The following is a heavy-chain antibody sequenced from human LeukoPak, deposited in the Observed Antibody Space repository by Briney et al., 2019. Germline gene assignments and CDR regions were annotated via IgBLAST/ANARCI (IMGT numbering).Heavy chain of an antibody. CDR3: ARGGYSWSYYYYYGMDV. Sequence: ASVKVSCKASGYTFTSYYMHWERQAPGQGLEWMGIINPSGGSTSYAQKFQGRVTMTRDTSTSTVYMELSSLRSEDTAVYYCARGGYSWSYYYYYGMDVWGQGTLVTVSS. J-gene: IGHJ6*02. CDR2: INPSGGST. V-gene: IGHV1-46*01. CDR1: GYTFTSYY. D-gene: IGHD5-18*01.